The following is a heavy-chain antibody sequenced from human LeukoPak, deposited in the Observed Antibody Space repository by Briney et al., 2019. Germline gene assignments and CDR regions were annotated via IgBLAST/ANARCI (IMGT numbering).Heavy chain of an antibody. D-gene: IGHD6-13*01. CDR3: ARGPYSSSWYYYYYYMDV. Sequence: GGSLRLSCAASGFNFNTYWLYWVRHAPGKGLVWVSRINSDGSSTSYADSVKGRFTISRDNAKNTLYLQMNSLRAEDTAVYYCARGPYSSSWYYYYYYMDVWGKGTTVTVSS. J-gene: IGHJ6*03. V-gene: IGHV3-74*01. CDR1: GFNFNTYW. CDR2: INSDGSST.